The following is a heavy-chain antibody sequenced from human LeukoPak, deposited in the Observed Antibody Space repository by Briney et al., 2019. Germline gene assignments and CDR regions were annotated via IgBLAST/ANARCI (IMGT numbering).Heavy chain of an antibody. CDR3: AKDFLLIRYFDWLGPTVDY. V-gene: IGHV3-30*18. D-gene: IGHD3-9*01. CDR1: GFTFSSYG. Sequence: PGGSLRLSCAASGFTFSSYGMHWVRQAPGKGLEWVAVISYDGSNKYYADSVKGRFTISRDNSKNTLYLQMNSLRAEDTAVYYCAKDFLLIRYFDWLGPTVDYWGQGTLVTVSS. J-gene: IGHJ4*02. CDR2: ISYDGSNK.